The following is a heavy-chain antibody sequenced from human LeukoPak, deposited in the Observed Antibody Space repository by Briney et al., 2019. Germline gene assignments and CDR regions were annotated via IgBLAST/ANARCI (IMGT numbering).Heavy chain of an antibody. CDR3: AKDLCSSTSCPRGFDY. J-gene: IGHJ4*02. CDR2: ISYDGSNK. D-gene: IGHD2-2*01. V-gene: IGHV3-30*04. Sequence: GRSLRLSCAASGFTFSSYAMHWVRQAPGKGLEWVALISYDGSNKYYTHSVKGRFTISRDNAKNSLYLQINSLRAEDTALFYCAKDLCSSTSCPRGFDYWGQGTLVTVSS. CDR1: GFTFSSYA.